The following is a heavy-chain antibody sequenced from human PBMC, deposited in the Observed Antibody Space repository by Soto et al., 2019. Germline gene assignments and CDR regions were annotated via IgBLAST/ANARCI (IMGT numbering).Heavy chain of an antibody. D-gene: IGHD3-10*01. J-gene: IGHJ5*02. CDR2: IYYSGST. CDR1: GGSISSGGYY. Sequence: SETLSLTCTVSGGSISSGGYYWSWLRQHPGKGLEWIGYIYYSGSTYYNPSLKSRVTISVDTSKNQFSLKLSSVTAADTAVYYCSRCAEDGSVSYYIVWFGHWRHRTLFTVP. V-gene: IGHV4-31*02. CDR3: SRCAEDGSVSYYIVWFGH.